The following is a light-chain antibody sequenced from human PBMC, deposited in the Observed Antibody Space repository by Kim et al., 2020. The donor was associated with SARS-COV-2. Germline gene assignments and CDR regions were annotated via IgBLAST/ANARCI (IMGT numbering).Light chain of an antibody. CDR1: QTIGTS. CDR3: HQSSALPYT. V-gene: IGKV6D-21*02. Sequence: SVPPKEKVTLPCPASQTIGTSLHWYQQKPDQSPVLLIKYASQSMSGVPSRFGGSGSGTDFTLTISSLEPEDAVAYYCHQSSALPYTFGQGTKLEI. J-gene: IGKJ2*01. CDR2: YAS.